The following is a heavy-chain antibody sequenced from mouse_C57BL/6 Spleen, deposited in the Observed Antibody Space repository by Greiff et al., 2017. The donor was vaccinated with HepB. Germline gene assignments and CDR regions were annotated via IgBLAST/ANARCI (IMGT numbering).Heavy chain of an antibody. D-gene: IGHD1-1*01. CDR2: IDPSDSYT. J-gene: IGHJ1*03. CDR1: GYTFTSYW. V-gene: IGHV1-69*01. CDR3: ARRAPHYYGSSERYFDV. Sequence: QVQLQQPGAELVMPGASVKLSCKASGYTFTSYWMHWVKQRPGQGLEWIGEIDPSDSYTNYNQKFKGKSTLTVDKSSSTAYMQLSSLTSEDSAVYYCARRAPHYYGSSERYFDVWGTGTTVTVSS.